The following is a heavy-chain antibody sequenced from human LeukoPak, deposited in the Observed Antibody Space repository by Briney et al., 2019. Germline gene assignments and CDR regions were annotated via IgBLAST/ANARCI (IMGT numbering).Heavy chain of an antibody. CDR3: ARAPQLDRRRRNHYYYYYMDV. Sequence: ASVKVSCKASGYTFTSYGISWVRQATGQGLEWMGRMNPNSGNTGYAQRFQGRITVTRNTSISTAYMELSSLRSEDTAVYYCARAPQLDRRRRNHYYYYYMDVWGKGTTVTISS. J-gene: IGHJ6*03. CDR2: MNPNSGNT. V-gene: IGHV1-8*02. CDR1: GYTFTSYG. D-gene: IGHD1-1*01.